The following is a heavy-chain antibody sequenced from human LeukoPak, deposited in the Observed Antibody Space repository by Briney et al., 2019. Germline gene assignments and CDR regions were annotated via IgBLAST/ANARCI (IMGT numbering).Heavy chain of an antibody. CDR1: GDSISSYY. CDR2: IKSKTDGGTT. D-gene: IGHD6-19*01. V-gene: IGHV3-15*01. Sequence: PSETLSLTCSVSGDSISSYYWSWVRQAPGKGLEWVGRIKSKTDGGTTDCAAPVKGRFTISRDDSKNTLYLQMNSLKTEDTAVYYCTTESSSNYNHYYMDVWGKGTTVTVSS. J-gene: IGHJ6*03. CDR3: TTESSSNYNHYYMDV.